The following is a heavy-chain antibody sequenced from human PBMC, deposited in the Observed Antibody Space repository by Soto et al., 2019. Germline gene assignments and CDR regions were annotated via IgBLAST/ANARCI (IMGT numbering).Heavy chain of an antibody. J-gene: IGHJ4*02. Sequence: QVLLVQSGAEVKNPGASVKVSCKASGYTFTNQDINWMRQATGQGLEWMGWVSPKRGNTRYAQKFQGRVTMTWDTSLGTVYMQLSSLSSEDTAVYYCARGVDAGVDYWGQGTLVTVSS. CDR3: ARGVDAGVDY. D-gene: IGHD7-27*01. V-gene: IGHV1-8*01. CDR2: VSPKRGNT. CDR1: GYTFTNQD.